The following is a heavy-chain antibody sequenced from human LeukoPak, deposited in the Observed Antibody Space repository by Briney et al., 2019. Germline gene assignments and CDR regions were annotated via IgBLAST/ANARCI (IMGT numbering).Heavy chain of an antibody. J-gene: IGHJ6*02. CDR1: GYTFTSYD. V-gene: IGHV1-8*01. CDR2: MNPNSGNT. CDR3: ARGAYGSGSYYLSYYYGMDV. Sequence: ASVKVSCKASGYTFTSYDINWVRQATGQGLEWMGWMNPNSGNTGYAQKFQGRVTMTRNTSISTAYMELSSLRSEDTAVYYCARGAYGSGSYYLSYYYGMDVWGQGTTVTVSS. D-gene: IGHD3-10*01.